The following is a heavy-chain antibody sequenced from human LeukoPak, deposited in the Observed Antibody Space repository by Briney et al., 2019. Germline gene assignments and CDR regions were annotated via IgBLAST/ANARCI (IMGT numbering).Heavy chain of an antibody. Sequence: ASVKVSCKASGYTFTSYVISWVRQAPGQGLEWMGWISAYNGNTNYAQKLQGRVTMTTDTSTSTAYMELRSLRSDDTAVYYCARMAYYDFWSGYPLPKGEPDDYRGQGTLVTVSS. J-gene: IGHJ4*02. CDR3: ARMAYYDFWSGYPLPKGEPDDY. CDR2: ISAYNGNT. D-gene: IGHD3-3*01. V-gene: IGHV1-18*01. CDR1: GYTFTSYV.